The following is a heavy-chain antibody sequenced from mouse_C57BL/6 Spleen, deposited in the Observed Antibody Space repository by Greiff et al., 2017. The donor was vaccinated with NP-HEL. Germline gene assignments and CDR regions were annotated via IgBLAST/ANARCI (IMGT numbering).Heavy chain of an antibody. CDR1: GYTFTSYG. CDR2: IYPRSGNT. J-gene: IGHJ2*01. V-gene: IGHV1-81*01. Sequence: VQLKESGAELARPGASVKLSCKASGYTFTSYGISWVKQRTGQGLEWIGEIYPRSGNTYYNEKFKGKATLTADKSSSTAYMELRSLTSEDSAVYFCARQTGTRGYYFDYWGQGTTLTVSS. CDR3: ARQTGTRGYYFDY. D-gene: IGHD4-1*01.